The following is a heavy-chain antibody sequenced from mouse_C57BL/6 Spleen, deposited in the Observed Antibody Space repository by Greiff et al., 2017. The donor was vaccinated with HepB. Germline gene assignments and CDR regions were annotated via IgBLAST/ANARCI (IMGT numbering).Heavy chain of an antibody. D-gene: IGHD1-1*01. CDR1: GFTFSSYA. J-gene: IGHJ3*01. Sequence: EVQLVESGGGLVKPGGSLKLSCAASGFTFSSYAMSWVRQTPEKRLEWVATISDGGSYTNYPDNVKGRFTISRDNAKNNLYLQLSHLKSEDTAMYYCARPDYYGTASPLFAYWGQGTLVTVSA. V-gene: IGHV5-4*01. CDR2: ISDGGSYT. CDR3: ARPDYYGTASPLFAY.